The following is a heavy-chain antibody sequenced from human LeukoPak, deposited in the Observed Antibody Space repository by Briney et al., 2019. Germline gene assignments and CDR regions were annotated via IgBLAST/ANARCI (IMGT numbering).Heavy chain of an antibody. CDR3: ARLSSFAFDI. CDR1: GFTCSTYV. V-gene: IGHV3-23*01. CDR2: ILHNGDST. J-gene: IGHJ3*02. Sequence: GGSLRLSCAASGFTCSTYVMSWVRQAPGKGLEWLSLILHNGDSTYYADSVKGRFTISRDNSKNTLYLQMNSLRAEDTAVYYCARLSSFAFDIWGQGTMVTVSS. D-gene: IGHD3-16*02.